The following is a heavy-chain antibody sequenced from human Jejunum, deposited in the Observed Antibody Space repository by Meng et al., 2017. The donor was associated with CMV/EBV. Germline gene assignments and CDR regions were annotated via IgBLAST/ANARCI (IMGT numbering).Heavy chain of an antibody. J-gene: IGHJ4*02. Sequence: QVQLVQSGAEVKKLGSSVKLPCKASRGTFSSYAISWVRQAPGQGLEWMGGIIPILGIANYAQKFQGRVTITADKSTSTAYMELSSLRSEDTAVYYCASERPGGMATTPYFDYWGQGTLVTVSS. CDR2: IIPILGIA. D-gene: IGHD5-24*01. CDR3: ASERPGGMATTPYFDY. V-gene: IGHV1-69*10. CDR1: RGTFSSYA.